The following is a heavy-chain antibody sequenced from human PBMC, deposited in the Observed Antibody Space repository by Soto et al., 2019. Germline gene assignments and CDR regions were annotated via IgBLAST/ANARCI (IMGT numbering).Heavy chain of an antibody. CDR1: GFTFSSYS. D-gene: IGHD3-22*01. Sequence: AGGSLRLSCAASGFTFSSYSVNWVRQAPGKGLEWVSSISSDSTYIFYADSVKGRFTISRDNAQNSLYLQMSSLRGEDTAVYYCARDPRDISGYYFVLWGRGTLVTVSS. J-gene: IGHJ5*02. V-gene: IGHV3-21*01. CDR3: ARDPRDISGYYFVL. CDR2: ISSDSTYI.